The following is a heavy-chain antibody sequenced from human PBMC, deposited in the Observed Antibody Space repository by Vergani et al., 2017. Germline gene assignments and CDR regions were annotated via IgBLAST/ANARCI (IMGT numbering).Heavy chain of an antibody. D-gene: IGHD2-15*01. CDR1: GFTFSSYD. CDR3: ARGYCSGGSCSSTWFDS. V-gene: IGHV3-9*01. CDR2: ISWNSGSI. J-gene: IGHJ5*01. Sequence: EVQLVESGGGLVQPGGSLRLSCAASGFTFSSYDMYWVRQATGKGLEWVSGISWNSGSIGYADSVKGRFTISRDNAKNSLYLQMNSMRAGDTAFYHCARGYCSGGSCSSTWFDSWGQGTLVTVSS.